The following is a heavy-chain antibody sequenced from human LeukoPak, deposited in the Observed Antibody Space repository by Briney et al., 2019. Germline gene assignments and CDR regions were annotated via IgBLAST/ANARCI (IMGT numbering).Heavy chain of an antibody. CDR1: GGSISSYY. CDR2: IYYSGST. CDR3: ARVKAYCGGDCYSRNWFDP. Sequence: ASETLSLTCTVPGGSISSYYCSWIRQPPGKGLKWIGYIYYSGSTNYNPSLKSRVTISVDTSKNQFSLKLSSVTAADTAVYYCARVKAYCGGDCYSRNWFDPWGQGTLVTVSS. D-gene: IGHD2-21*02. J-gene: IGHJ5*02. V-gene: IGHV4-59*01.